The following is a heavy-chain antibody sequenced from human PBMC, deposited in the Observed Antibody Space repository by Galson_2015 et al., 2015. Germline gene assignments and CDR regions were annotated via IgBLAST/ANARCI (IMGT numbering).Heavy chain of an antibody. J-gene: IGHJ6*02. D-gene: IGHD3/OR15-3a*01. Sequence: SVKVSCKASGGTFSSYTISWVRQAPGQGLEWMGRIIPILGIANHAQKFQGRVTITADKSTSTAYMELSSLRSEDTALYYCAKETRGLPHYYYYYGMDVWGQGTTVTVSS. CDR3: AKETRGLPHYYYYYGMDV. V-gene: IGHV1-69*04. CDR2: IIPILGIA. CDR1: GGTFSSYT.